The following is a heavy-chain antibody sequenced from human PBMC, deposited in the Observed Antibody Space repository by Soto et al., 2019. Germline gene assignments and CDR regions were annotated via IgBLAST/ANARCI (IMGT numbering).Heavy chain of an antibody. D-gene: IGHD3-3*01. Sequence: PSETLSLTCTVSGGSISSSSYYWGWIRQPPGKGLEWIGSIYYSGSTYYNPSLKSRVTISVDTSKNQFSLKLSSVTAADTAVYYCARQYGLDDFWSFGMEGHNWFDPWGQGTLVTVSS. CDR2: IYYSGST. CDR3: ARQYGLDDFWSFGMEGHNWFDP. CDR1: GGSISSSSYY. J-gene: IGHJ5*02. V-gene: IGHV4-39*01.